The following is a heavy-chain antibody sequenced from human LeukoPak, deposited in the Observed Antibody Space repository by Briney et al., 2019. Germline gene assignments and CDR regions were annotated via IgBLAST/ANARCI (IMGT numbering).Heavy chain of an antibody. CDR1: GFIFSHYG. CDR2: IRNSGGST. D-gene: IGHD2-15*01. Sequence: GGSLRLSCAASGFIFSHYGMHWVRQAPGKVLEWVSTIRNSGGSTYYADSVKGRFTISRDNSKNTLYLQMNSLRAEDTAVYYCAKVPCSGGSCYSFNYFDYWGQGTLVTVSS. CDR3: AKVPCSGGSCYSFNYFDY. V-gene: IGHV3-23*01. J-gene: IGHJ4*02.